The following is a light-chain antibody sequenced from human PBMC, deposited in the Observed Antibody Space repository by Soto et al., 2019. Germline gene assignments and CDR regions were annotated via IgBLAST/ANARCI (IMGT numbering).Light chain of an antibody. CDR1: DSDVGNYNL. J-gene: IGLJ1*01. V-gene: IGLV2-23*03. CDR2: EGS. CDR3: CSYARGNTFV. Sequence: QSALTQPASVSGSPGQSITISCTGTDSDVGNYNLVSWYQQHPDKAPKVMIHEGSKRPSGVSGRFSGSKSGNTASLTISGLQAEDEADYYCCSYARGNTFVFVTGTKLTVL.